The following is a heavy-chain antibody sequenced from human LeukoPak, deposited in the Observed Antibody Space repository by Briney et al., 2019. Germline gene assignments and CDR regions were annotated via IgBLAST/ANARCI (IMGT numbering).Heavy chain of an antibody. D-gene: IGHD6-6*01. CDR3: TRDVTIAARPYYYYYMDV. J-gene: IGHJ6*03. Sequence: GGSLRLSCAASGFTFSSYWMSWVRQAPGKGLEWVANIKQDGSEKYYVDSVKGRFTISRDNAKSSLYLQVNSLRAEDTAIYYCTRDVTIAARPYYYYYMDVWGKGTTVTVSS. V-gene: IGHV3-7*01. CDR2: IKQDGSEK. CDR1: GFTFSSYW.